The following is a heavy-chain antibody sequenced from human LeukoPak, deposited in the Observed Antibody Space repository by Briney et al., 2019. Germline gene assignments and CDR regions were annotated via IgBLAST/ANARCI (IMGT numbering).Heavy chain of an antibody. CDR3: ARDVYSSGVDY. D-gene: IGHD6-19*01. CDR1: GFTFSSYW. Sequence: GGSLRLSCAASGFTFSSYWMHWVRQAPGKGLVWVSRINSDGSSTSYADSVKGRFTTSRDNAKNTLYLQMNSLRAEDTAVYYCARDVYSSGVDYWGQGTLVTVSS. V-gene: IGHV3-74*01. J-gene: IGHJ4*02. CDR2: INSDGSST.